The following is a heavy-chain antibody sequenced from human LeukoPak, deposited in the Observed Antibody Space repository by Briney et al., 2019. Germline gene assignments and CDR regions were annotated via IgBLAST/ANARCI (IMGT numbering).Heavy chain of an antibody. J-gene: IGHJ5*02. V-gene: IGHV3-23*01. CDR1: GVIFNNYG. CDR3: AKGSSGYFADL. D-gene: IGHD3-22*01. Sequence: PGGSLRLSCAASGVIFNNYGLIWVRQAPGKGLEWVSAISNDGGGTQYADFVEGRFTIFRYNAKNTLFLQMSSLRAEETALYYCAKGSSGYFADLWGQGTLVTVSS. CDR2: ISNDGGGT.